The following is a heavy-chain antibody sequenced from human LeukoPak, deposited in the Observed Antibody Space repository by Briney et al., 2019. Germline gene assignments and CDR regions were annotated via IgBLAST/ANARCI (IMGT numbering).Heavy chain of an antibody. Sequence: PGGSLRLSCAASGFTVSSNYMNWVRQAPGKGLEWIAYISTASKTKYYADYVKGRFTISRDDAKKSLYLQMNSLRDEDSAIYYCAGGGGGGWDIDIWGQGTLVTVSS. CDR2: ISTASKTK. V-gene: IGHV3-48*02. D-gene: IGHD6-19*01. J-gene: IGHJ4*02. CDR3: AGGGGGGWDIDI. CDR1: GFTVSSNY.